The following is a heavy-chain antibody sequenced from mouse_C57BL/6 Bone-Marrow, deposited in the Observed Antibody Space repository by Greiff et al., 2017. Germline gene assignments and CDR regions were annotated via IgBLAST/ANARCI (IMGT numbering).Heavy chain of an antibody. Sequence: EVQVVESGGDLVKPGGSLKLSCAASGFTFSSYGMSWVRQTPDKRLEWVATISSGGSYTYYPDSVKGRFTLSRDNAKNTLYLQMSSLKSEDTAMYYCARDSSPVYFDYWGQGTTLTVSS. D-gene: IGHD1-1*01. CDR1: GFTFSSYG. V-gene: IGHV5-6*01. CDR3: ARDSSPVYFDY. CDR2: ISSGGSYT. J-gene: IGHJ2*01.